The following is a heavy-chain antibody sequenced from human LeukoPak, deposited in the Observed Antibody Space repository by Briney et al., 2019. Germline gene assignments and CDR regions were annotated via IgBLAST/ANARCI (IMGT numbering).Heavy chain of an antibody. CDR2: SHTSGST. V-gene: IGHV4-4*09. CDR3: ARHTRYGHYNPLDM. D-gene: IGHD4-17*01. CDR1: GGSISGFY. Sequence: PSETLSLTCTVSGGSISGFYWSWIRQPPGKELEWIGYSHTSGSTSYNPSLESRVTISVDTSKNQFSLRVTSVTAADTAVYYCARHTRYGHYNPLDMWGQGTMVTVST. J-gene: IGHJ3*02.